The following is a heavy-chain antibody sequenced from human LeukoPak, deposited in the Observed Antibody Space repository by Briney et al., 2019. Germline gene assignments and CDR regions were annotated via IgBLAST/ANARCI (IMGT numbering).Heavy chain of an antibody. CDR3: ARGGRDGYNYYFDY. CDR2: IYYSGST. CDR1: GGSISSYY. V-gene: IGHV4-59*01. Sequence: SETLSLTCTVSGGSISSYYWSWIRQPPGKGLEWIGYIYYSGSTNYNPSLKSRVTISVDTSKNQSSLKLSSVTAADTAVYYCARGGRDGYNYYFDYWGQGTLVTVSS. J-gene: IGHJ4*02. D-gene: IGHD5-24*01.